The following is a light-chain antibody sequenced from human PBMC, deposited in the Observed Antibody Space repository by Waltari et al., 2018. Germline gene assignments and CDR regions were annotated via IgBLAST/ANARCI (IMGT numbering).Light chain of an antibody. CDR2: ATS. Sequence: DIQMTQSPSSVSASIGDRVTITCRASQSISTFLNWYQQKPGKAPNLLIFATSSLESGVPSRFRGSGSGTVFTLTISSPQPEDFATYYCQQSYGIFPTFGQGTKVEIQ. CDR3: QQSYGIFPT. CDR1: QSISTF. V-gene: IGKV1-39*01. J-gene: IGKJ1*01.